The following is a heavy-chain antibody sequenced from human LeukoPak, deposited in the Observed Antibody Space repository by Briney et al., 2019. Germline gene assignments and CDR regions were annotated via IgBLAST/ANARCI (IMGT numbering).Heavy chain of an antibody. CDR2: ISYDGSNK. Sequence: PGGSLRLSCAASGFTFSSYAMHWVRQAPGKGLEWVAVISYDGSNKYYADSVKGRFTISRDNSKNTLYLQMNSLRAEGTAVYYCARVEGWAAAGTVWGQGTLVTVSS. J-gene: IGHJ4*02. CDR3: ARVEGWAAAGTV. V-gene: IGHV3-30-3*01. CDR1: GFTFSSYA. D-gene: IGHD6-13*01.